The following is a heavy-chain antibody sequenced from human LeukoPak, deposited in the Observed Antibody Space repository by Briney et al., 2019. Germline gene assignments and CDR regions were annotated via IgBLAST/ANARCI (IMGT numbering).Heavy chain of an antibody. CDR1: EFTFSSYW. D-gene: IGHD4-17*01. CDR3: ARLGARQMLEY. Sequence: GGSLRLSCAASEFTFSSYWMSWVRQAPGKGLEWVANIKQDGGQIYYLESVKGRFTVSRDNAKNSLYLQMNSLRVEDTAVYYCARLGARQMLEYWGQGTLVTVSS. V-gene: IGHV3-7*01. J-gene: IGHJ4*02. CDR2: IKQDGGQI.